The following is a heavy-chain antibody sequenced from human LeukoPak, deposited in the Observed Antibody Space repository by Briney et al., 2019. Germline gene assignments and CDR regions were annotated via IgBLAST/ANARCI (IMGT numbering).Heavy chain of an antibody. J-gene: IGHJ4*02. CDR1: GFRFTNYW. V-gene: IGHV5-10-1*01. Sequence: GESLKISFQGSGFRFTNYWSGGARKLHGRGRGWMGRLDPSDSYTDYSPSFQGHVTISADKSRSTAFLQWSSLKASDTAMYYCARIASYSSSHEFDYGGQGTLVTVSS. CDR3: ARIASYSSSHEFDY. D-gene: IGHD6-6*01. CDR2: LDPSDSYT.